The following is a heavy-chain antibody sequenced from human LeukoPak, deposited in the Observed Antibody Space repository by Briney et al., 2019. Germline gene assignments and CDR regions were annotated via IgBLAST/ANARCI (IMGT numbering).Heavy chain of an antibody. CDR1: GYTFTSYG. Sequence: ASVKVSCKASGYTFTSYGISWVRQAPGQGLEWIGWISAYNGNTNYAQKLQGRVTMTTDTSTSTAYMELRSLRSDDTAVYYCARVPGYCSSTSCYDENWFDPWGQGTLVTVSS. CDR2: ISAYNGNT. CDR3: ARVPGYCSSTSCYDENWFDP. J-gene: IGHJ5*02. V-gene: IGHV1-18*04. D-gene: IGHD2-2*01.